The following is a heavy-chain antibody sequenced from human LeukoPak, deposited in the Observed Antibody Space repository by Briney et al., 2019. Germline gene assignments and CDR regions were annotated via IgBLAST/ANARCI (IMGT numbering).Heavy chain of an antibody. Sequence: GGSLRLSCAASGFTLSDYYMNWLRQAPGKGLEWLSYSSRSGGTIYYADSMKGRFAISRDNTKNSLFLQMNNLRAEDTAVYYCATSLQRPPHDAFDIWGQGTMVTVSS. V-gene: IGHV3-11*01. CDR1: GFTLSDYY. CDR2: SSRSGGTI. D-gene: IGHD1-1*01. CDR3: ATSLQRPPHDAFDI. J-gene: IGHJ3*02.